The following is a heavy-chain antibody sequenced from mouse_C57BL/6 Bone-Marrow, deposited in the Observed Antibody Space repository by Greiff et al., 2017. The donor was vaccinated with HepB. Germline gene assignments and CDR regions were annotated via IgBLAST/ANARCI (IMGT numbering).Heavy chain of an antibody. CDR2: IYPGSGST. CDR3: ARDGLRRGAWFAY. V-gene: IGHV1-55*01. D-gene: IGHD2-4*01. Sequence: VQLQQSGAELVKPGASVKMSCKASGYTFTSYWITWVKQRPGQGLEWIGDIYPGSGSTNYNEKFKSKATLTVDTSSSTAYMQLSSLTSEDSAVYYCARDGLRRGAWFAYWGQGTLVTVSA. CDR1: GYTFTSYW. J-gene: IGHJ3*01.